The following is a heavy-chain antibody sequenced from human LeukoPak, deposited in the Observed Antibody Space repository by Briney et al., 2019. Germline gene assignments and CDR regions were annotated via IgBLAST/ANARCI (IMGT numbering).Heavy chain of an antibody. CDR3: ARDGTYYYDSSGYPFDY. CDR1: GYTFTGYY. J-gene: IGHJ4*02. D-gene: IGHD3-22*01. V-gene: IGHV1-18*04. CDR2: ISAYNGNT. Sequence: ASVKVSCKASGYTFTGYYMHWVRQAPGQGLEWMGWISAYNGNTNYAQKLQGRVTMTTDTSTSTAYLELRSLRSDDTAVYYCARDGTYYYDSSGYPFDYWGQGTLVTVSS.